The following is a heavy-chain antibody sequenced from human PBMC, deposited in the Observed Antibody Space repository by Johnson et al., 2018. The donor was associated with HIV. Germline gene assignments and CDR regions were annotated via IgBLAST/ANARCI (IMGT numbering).Heavy chain of an antibody. Sequence: VQLVESGGGVVRPGRSLRLSCAASGFTFDDYAMPWVRQAPGKGLEWVSGISWNSGSIGYADSVKGRFTISRDNANNSLYLQMNSLRAEDTALYYCAKDCSSSSWSPGCPFDIWGQGTMVTVSS. J-gene: IGHJ3*02. V-gene: IGHV3-9*01. CDR2: ISWNSGSI. CDR1: GFTFDDYA. CDR3: AKDCSSSSWSPGCPFDI. D-gene: IGHD6-13*01.